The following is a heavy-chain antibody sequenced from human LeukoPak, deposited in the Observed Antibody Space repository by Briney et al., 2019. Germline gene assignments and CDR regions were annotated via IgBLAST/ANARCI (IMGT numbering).Heavy chain of an antibody. Sequence: SETLSLTCTVSGGSISSSSYYWGWIRQPPGKGLEWIGSIYYSGSTYYNPSLKSRVTISVDTSKNQFSLKLSSVTAADTAVYYCARGEEDCTNGVCYTIGYYYMDVWGKGTTVTVSS. CDR1: GGSISSSSYY. V-gene: IGHV4-39*07. CDR2: IYYSGST. D-gene: IGHD2-8*01. CDR3: ARGEEDCTNGVCYTIGYYYMDV. J-gene: IGHJ6*03.